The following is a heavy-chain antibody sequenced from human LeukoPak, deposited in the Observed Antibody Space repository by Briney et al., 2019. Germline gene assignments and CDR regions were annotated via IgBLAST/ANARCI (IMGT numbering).Heavy chain of an antibody. Sequence: SETLSLTCTVSGVSISIYYWSWIRQPPGKGLEWIGYIYNSGSTSYNPSLKSRATISADTSKNQFSLKLSSVTAADTAVYYCLRHRQLHYWGQGTLLTVSS. J-gene: IGHJ4*02. CDR2: IYNSGST. D-gene: IGHD4-23*01. CDR1: GVSISIYY. V-gene: IGHV4-59*01. CDR3: LRHRQLHY.